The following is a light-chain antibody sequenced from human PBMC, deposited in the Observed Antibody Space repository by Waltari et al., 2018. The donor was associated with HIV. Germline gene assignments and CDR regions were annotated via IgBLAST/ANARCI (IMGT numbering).Light chain of an antibody. Sequence: DIQMTQSPSTLSASVGDRVTITCRVSQSISSSLAWYQQKPGKAPKLLIYKASSLESGVPARFSGSGSGTELTLTISSLQPDDFATYYCQQYNSYPLTFGPGTKVDIK. V-gene: IGKV1-5*03. CDR2: KAS. CDR1: QSISSS. J-gene: IGKJ3*01. CDR3: QQYNSYPLT.